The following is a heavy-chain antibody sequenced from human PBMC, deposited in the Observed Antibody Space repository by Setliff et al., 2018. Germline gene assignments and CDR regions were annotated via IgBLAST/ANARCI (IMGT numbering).Heavy chain of an antibody. J-gene: IGHJ4*02. CDR3: ARSLSRSGKFLLDY. V-gene: IGHV4-34*12. Sequence: KSSETLSLTCAVYGGSFSGYYWSWIRQPPGTRLEWIGEIIHSGSTNYNPSLKSRVTISMDTSKNQFSLTVHSVTAADTAVYYCARSLSRSGKFLLDYWGQGALVTVSS. CDR2: IIHSGST. D-gene: IGHD1-26*01. CDR1: GGSFSGYY.